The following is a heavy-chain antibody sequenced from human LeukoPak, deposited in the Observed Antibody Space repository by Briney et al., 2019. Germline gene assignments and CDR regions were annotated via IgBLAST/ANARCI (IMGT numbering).Heavy chain of an antibody. D-gene: IGHD2-2*01. Sequence: GGSLRLSCAASGFTFNSYVMSWVRQAPGKGLEWVANINQDGSEKCYVDSVKGRFTISRDNAKNSLSLQMNSLRVEDTAVYYCARGVVVAPRSAFDIWGQGTMVTVSS. CDR1: GFTFNSYV. CDR3: ARGVVVAPRSAFDI. V-gene: IGHV3-7*01. J-gene: IGHJ3*02. CDR2: INQDGSEK.